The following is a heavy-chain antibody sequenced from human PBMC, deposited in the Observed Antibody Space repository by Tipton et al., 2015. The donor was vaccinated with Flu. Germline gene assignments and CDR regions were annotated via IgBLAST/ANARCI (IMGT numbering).Heavy chain of an antibody. CDR2: INHSGST. Sequence: LRLSCAVYGGSFSGYYWSWIRQPPGKGLEWIGEINHSGSTNYNPSLKSRVTMSVDTAENQFSLRLSSVTAADTAVYYCARSVTYYYDSSGSTFDYWGQGTLVTVSS. V-gene: IGHV4-34*01. CDR3: ARSVTYYYDSSGSTFDY. J-gene: IGHJ4*02. D-gene: IGHD6-19*01. CDR1: GGSFSGYY.